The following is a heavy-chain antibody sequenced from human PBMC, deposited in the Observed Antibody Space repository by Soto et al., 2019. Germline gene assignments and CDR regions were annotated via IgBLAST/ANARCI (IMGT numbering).Heavy chain of an antibody. D-gene: IGHD6-19*01. V-gene: IGHV3-30*18. J-gene: IGHJ4*02. CDR2: ISDDGRNR. Sequence: PGGSLRLSCAASGLTFSSYRMHWARQAPGQGVEWVAVISDDGRNRYYADSVEGRFTISRDNPKNTQYLQMNSLRAEDTAVYYCAKMMGISVRNPKPYFDYWGQGTLVTLSS. CDR1: GLTFSSYR. CDR3: AKMMGISVRNPKPYFDY.